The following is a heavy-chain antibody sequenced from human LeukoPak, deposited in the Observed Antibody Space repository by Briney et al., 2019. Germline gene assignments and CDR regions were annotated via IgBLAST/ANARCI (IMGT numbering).Heavy chain of an antibody. J-gene: IGHJ3*02. D-gene: IGHD4-23*01. CDR1: GFTFSSFW. V-gene: IGHV3-7*01. CDR3: ARVMADYGGKGNDAFDI. Sequence: GGSLRLSCAASGFTFSSFWMSWVRQAPGKGLEWVANIKQDGSERYYVDSVKGRFTISRDNGKNSLYLQMNSLRAEDTALYHCARVMADYGGKGNDAFDIWGQGTMVTVSS. CDR2: IKQDGSER.